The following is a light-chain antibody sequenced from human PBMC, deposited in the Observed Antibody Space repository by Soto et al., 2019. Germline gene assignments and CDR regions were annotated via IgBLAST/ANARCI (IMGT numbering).Light chain of an antibody. J-gene: IGLJ1*01. V-gene: IGLV1-40*01. CDR3: QSYDSSLSVLYV. CDR1: SSNIGAGFD. Sequence: QSALTQPPSVSGAPGQRVTISCTGSSSNIGAGFDVHWYQQVPGTAPKLLIYGNSNRPSGVPDRFSGSNSGTSASLAITGLQAEDEADYYCQSYDSSLSVLYVFGTGTKLTVL. CDR2: GNS.